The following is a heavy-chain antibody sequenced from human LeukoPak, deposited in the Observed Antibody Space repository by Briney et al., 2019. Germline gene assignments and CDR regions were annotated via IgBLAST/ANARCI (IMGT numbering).Heavy chain of an antibody. CDR1: GFTVSSNY. CDR2: IYSGGST. V-gene: IGHV3-53*01. D-gene: IGHD3-22*01. J-gene: IGHJ6*03. Sequence: GGSLRLSCAASGFTVSSNYMSWVRQAPGKGLEWVSVIYSGGSTYYADSVKGRFTISRDNSKNTLYLQMNSLRADDTAVYYCARVGEYYDSGMTDYYYYYMDVWGKGTTVTVSS. CDR3: ARVGEYYDSGMTDYYYYYMDV.